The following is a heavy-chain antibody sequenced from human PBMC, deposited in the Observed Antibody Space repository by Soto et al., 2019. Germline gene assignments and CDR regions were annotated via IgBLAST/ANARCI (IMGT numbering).Heavy chain of an antibody. CDR3: AKDTGGVVVKSPTFDY. CDR1: GFTFDDYA. V-gene: IGHV3-9*01. CDR2: ISWNSGSI. D-gene: IGHD2-2*01. J-gene: IGHJ4*02. Sequence: DVQLVESGGGLVQPGRSLRLSCAASGFTFDDYAMHWVRQAPGKGLEWVSGISWNSGSIGYADSVKGRFTISRDNAKNSLYLQMNSLRAEDTALYYCAKDTGGVVVKSPTFDYWGQGTLVTVSS.